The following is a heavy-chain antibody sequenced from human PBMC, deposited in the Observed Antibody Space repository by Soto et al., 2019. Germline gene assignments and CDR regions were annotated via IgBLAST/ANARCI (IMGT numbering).Heavy chain of an antibody. CDR3: ARPPYSSSWYGYAFDI. CDR1: GYSFTSYW. J-gene: IGHJ3*02. V-gene: IGHV5-51*01. Sequence: GGALETSCKGSGYSFTSYWIGWVRQMPGKGLGWMGIIYPGDSDIRYSPSFQGQVTNSADKSISTAYLQWSSLKASDTAMYCCARPPYSSSWYGYAFDIWGQGTMVTVSS. D-gene: IGHD6-13*01. CDR2: IYPGDSDI.